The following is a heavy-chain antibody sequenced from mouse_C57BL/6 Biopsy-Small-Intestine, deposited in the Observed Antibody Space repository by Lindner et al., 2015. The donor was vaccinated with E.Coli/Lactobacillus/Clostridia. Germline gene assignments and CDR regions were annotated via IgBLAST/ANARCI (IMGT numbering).Heavy chain of an antibody. J-gene: IGHJ4*01. Sequence: SVKVSCKASGGTFSSYAISWVRQAPGQGLEWLGRIMPIFGVPNYAQKFQGRVTITADKSTSTAYMELSSLRSEDTAIYYCARDWSFAVVVGATDNWFNPWGQGTLVTVSS. D-gene: IGHD1-1*02. CDR3: ARDWSFAVVVGATDNWFNP. CDR1: GGTFSSYA. V-gene: IGHV1-53*01. CDR2: IMPIFGVP.